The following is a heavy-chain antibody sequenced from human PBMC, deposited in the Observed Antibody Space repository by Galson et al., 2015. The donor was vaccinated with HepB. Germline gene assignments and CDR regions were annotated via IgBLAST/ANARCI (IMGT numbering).Heavy chain of an antibody. J-gene: IGHJ4*02. CDR2: INHSGST. CDR3: ARAKSGVDTAMVDFDY. D-gene: IGHD5-18*01. CDR1: GGSFSGYY. Sequence: LSLTCAVYGGSFSGYYWSWIRQPPGKGLEWIGEINHSGSTNYNPSLKSRVTISVDTSKNQFSLKLSSVTAADTAVYYCARAKSGVDTAMVDFDYWGQGTLVTVSS. V-gene: IGHV4-34*01.